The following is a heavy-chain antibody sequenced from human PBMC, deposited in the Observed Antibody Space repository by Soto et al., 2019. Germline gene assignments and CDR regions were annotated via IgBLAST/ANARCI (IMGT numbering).Heavy chain of an antibody. D-gene: IGHD3-22*01. J-gene: IGHJ4*02. CDR1: GGSISSYY. V-gene: IGHV4-59*08. Sequence: SETLSLTCTVSGGSISSYYWSWIRQPPGKGLEWIGYVYYRGSTNYNPSLKSRVTISVDTSKNQFSLKLSSVTAADTAVYYCARACYYDSSGYYYCYWGQGTLVTVSS. CDR2: VYYRGST. CDR3: ARACYYDSSGYYYCY.